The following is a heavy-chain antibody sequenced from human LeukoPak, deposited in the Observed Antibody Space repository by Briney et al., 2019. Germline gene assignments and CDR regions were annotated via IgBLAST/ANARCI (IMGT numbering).Heavy chain of an antibody. CDR1: GFTFSSYG. V-gene: IGHV3-33*01. CDR3: ARDLSGDYEEYYFDY. CDR2: IWYDGSNK. Sequence: GGSLRLSCAASGFTFSSYGMHWVRQAPGKGLEWVAVIWYDGSNKYYADSVKGRFTISRDNSKNTLYLQMDSLRAEDTAVYYCARDLSGDYEEYYFDYWGQGTLVTVSS. D-gene: IGHD4-17*01. J-gene: IGHJ4*02.